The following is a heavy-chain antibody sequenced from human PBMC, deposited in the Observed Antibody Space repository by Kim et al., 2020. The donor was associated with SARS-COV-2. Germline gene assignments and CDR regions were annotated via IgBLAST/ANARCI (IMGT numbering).Heavy chain of an antibody. V-gene: IGHV4-39*01. CDR2: IYYSGTT. Sequence: SETLSLTCTVSGGSINSNNYYWGWIRQPPGKGPEWIGNIYYSGTTYYNPSLKSRVTISVDTSKNQFSLKVTSVNAADTAVYYCAAKYTNSWYVGDYWGQGILVTVSS. J-gene: IGHJ4*02. CDR3: AAKYTNSWYVGDY. D-gene: IGHD6-13*01. CDR1: GGSINSNNYY.